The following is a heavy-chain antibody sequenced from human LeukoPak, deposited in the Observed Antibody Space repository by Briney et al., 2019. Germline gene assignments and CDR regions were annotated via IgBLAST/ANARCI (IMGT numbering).Heavy chain of an antibody. J-gene: IGHJ4*01. Sequence: GGSLRLSCAASGFTFSSYSMNWVRQAPGKGLEWVSSISSSSSYIYYADSGKGRFTISRDNAKKSLYLQMTSLTAEDTAVYYCARDRGAYCGGDCYLGFDYWGRGTLVTVSS. D-gene: IGHD2-21*02. CDR1: GFTFSSYS. CDR3: ARDRGAYCGGDCYLGFDY. CDR2: ISSSSSYI. V-gene: IGHV3-21*01.